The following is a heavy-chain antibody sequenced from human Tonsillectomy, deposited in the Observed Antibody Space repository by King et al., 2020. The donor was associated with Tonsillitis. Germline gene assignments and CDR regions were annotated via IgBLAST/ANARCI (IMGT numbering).Heavy chain of an antibody. CDR2: IIPILGIA. V-gene: IGHV1-69*04. CDR1: GGTFSSYA. CDR3: ARDGAVQVGATFLDY. J-gene: IGHJ4*02. D-gene: IGHD1-26*01. Sequence: QLVQSGAEVKKPGSSVKVSCKASGGTFSSYAISWVRQAPGQGLEWMGRIIPILGIANYAQKFQGRVTITADKSTSTAYMELSSLRSEDTAVYYCARDGAVQVGATFLDYWGQGTLVTVSS.